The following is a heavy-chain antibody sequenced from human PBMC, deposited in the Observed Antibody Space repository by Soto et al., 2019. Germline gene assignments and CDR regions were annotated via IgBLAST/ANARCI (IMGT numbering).Heavy chain of an antibody. CDR1: GYTFTSYG. CDR2: ISPINGKA. CDR3: ARDRGPDPNWFDP. J-gene: IGHJ5*02. Sequence: SVKVSCKASGYTFTSYGISWVRQAPGQGLEWMGGISPINGKANYAQKFQGRVTITADESTSTAYMELSSLRSEDTAVYYCARDRGPDPNWFDPWGQGTLVTVSS. V-gene: IGHV1-69*13.